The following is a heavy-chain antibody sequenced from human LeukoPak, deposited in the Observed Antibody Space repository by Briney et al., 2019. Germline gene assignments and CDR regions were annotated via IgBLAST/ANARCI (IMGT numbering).Heavy chain of an antibody. D-gene: IGHD3-10*01. CDR2: IYHSGST. Sequence: SQTLSLTCAVSGGSIGSGGYSWSWIRQPPGKGLEWIGYIYHSGSTYYNPSLKSRVTISVDRSKNQFSLKLSSVPAADTAVYYCARSYGSGSYTFDYWGQGTLVTVSS. CDR3: ARSYGSGSYTFDY. V-gene: IGHV4-30-2*01. CDR1: GGSIGSGGYS. J-gene: IGHJ4*02.